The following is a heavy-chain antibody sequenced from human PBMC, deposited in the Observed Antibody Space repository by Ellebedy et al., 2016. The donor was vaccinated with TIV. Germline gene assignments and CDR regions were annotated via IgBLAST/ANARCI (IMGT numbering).Heavy chain of an antibody. CDR2: FYYSGST. V-gene: IGHV4-59*01. Sequence: MPSETLSLTCTVSGGSISNYYWSWIRQPPGKGLEWIGHFYYSGSTNYNPSLKSRATISVDASKNQFSLKLSSVTAADTAVYYCARSRLGTTYFFDYWGQGTLVTVSS. J-gene: IGHJ4*02. CDR1: GGSISNYY. CDR3: ARSRLGTTYFFDY. D-gene: IGHD1-7*01.